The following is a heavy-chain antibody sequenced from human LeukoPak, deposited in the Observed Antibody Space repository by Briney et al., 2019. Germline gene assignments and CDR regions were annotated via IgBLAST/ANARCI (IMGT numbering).Heavy chain of an antibody. Sequence: ASVKVSCKASGYTFTSYYMHWVRQAPGQGLEWMGIINPSGGNTSYAQKFQGRVTMTRDMSTSTVYMELSSLRSEDTAVYYCAGGRNYDFWSGYYSDYWGQGTLVTVSS. J-gene: IGHJ4*02. CDR3: AGGRNYDFWSGYYSDY. CDR2: INPSGGNT. D-gene: IGHD3-3*01. CDR1: GYTFTSYY. V-gene: IGHV1-46*01.